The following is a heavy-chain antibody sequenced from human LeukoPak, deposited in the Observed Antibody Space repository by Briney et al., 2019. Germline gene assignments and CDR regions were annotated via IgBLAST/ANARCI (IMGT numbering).Heavy chain of an antibody. V-gene: IGHV5-51*01. CDR2: IFPGESHI. CDR1: GYSFRDYW. D-gene: IGHD4-23*01. Sequence: GESLKISCKGFGYSFRDYWIGWVRQMPGKDLEWMGIIFPGESHINYSPTFEGRVTISADESINTAYLQWSSLKASDTAMYYCARATDYGGKVWGYWGQGTLVIVSS. J-gene: IGHJ4*02. CDR3: ARATDYGGKVWGY.